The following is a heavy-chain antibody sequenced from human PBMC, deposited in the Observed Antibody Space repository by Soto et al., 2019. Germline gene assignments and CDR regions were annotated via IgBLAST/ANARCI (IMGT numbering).Heavy chain of an antibody. V-gene: IGHV4-30-2*01. CDR2: VYHSGST. J-gene: IGHJ5*02. Sequence: LSLPCAAYSGSLSSSGYSWNCIRRPPGKGLEWIGFVYHSGSTYYNPSLKSRVTMSVDKSKNQFSLKLSSLTAAETAGYYCASENFWSGNVDWFDPWGQGTLVTVSS. CDR1: SGSLSSSGYS. CDR3: ASENFWSGNVDWFDP. D-gene: IGHD3-3*01.